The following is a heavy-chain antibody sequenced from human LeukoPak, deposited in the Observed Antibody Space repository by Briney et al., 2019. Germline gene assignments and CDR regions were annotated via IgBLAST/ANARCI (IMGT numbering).Heavy chain of an antibody. CDR1: GGSISSGSYY. V-gene: IGHV4-61*02. CDR2: IYTSGST. CDR3: AGDHGLIVPSHWFDP. J-gene: IGHJ5*02. D-gene: IGHD3-22*01. Sequence: SETLSLTCTVSGGSISSGSYYWSWIRQPAGKGLEWIGRIYTSGSTNYNPSLKSRVTISVDTSKNQFSLKLSSVTAADTAVYYCAGDHGLIVPSHWFDPWGQGTLVTVSS.